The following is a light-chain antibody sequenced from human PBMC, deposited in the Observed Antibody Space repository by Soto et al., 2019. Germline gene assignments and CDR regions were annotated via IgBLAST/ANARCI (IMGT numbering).Light chain of an antibody. Sequence: QSVLAQPASVSGSPGQSITISCTGTSNDVGHFNYVSWFQQHPGKAPKLLIFDVSNWPSGVSDRFSGSKSGNTASLTISGLQPEDEADYYCTSFTTSNTFVFGSGIKVTVL. CDR2: DVS. J-gene: IGLJ1*01. V-gene: IGLV2-14*03. CDR1: SNDVGHFNY. CDR3: TSFTTSNTFV.